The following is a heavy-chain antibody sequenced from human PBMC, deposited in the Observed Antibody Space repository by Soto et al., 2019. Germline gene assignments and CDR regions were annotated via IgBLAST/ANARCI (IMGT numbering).Heavy chain of an antibody. Sequence: QMQLQASGPGLVKPSETLSLTCNVSGASVSHGYWSWIRQPPGKALEWIGFMYFGGSFNYNPSLTSRATISVETSKNQFSMKLTSVTASDTAVYYFARSYYDSTGFAVDPWGQGTLVTVSS. CDR1: GASVSHGY. J-gene: IGHJ5*02. D-gene: IGHD3-22*01. V-gene: IGHV4-59*02. CDR3: ARSYYDSTGFAVDP. CDR2: MYFGGSF.